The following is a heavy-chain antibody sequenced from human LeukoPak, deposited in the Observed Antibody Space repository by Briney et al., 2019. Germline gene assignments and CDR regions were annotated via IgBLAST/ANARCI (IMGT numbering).Heavy chain of an antibody. CDR1: GYTFSDYY. CDR3: ARDLSTSSNWELDY. CDR2: INPNSGGT. D-gene: IGHD1-1*01. J-gene: IGHJ4*02. V-gene: IGHV1-2*02. Sequence: ASVKVSCKASGYTFSDYYTHWVRQAPGQGLECMGWINPNSGGTRYAQQFQGRVTMTRDTSIGTVYMELSTLRSDDTAVYYCARDLSTSSNWELDYWGQGTLVTVSS.